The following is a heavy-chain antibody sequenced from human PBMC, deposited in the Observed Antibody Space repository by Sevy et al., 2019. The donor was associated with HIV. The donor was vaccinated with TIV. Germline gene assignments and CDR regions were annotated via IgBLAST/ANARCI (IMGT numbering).Heavy chain of an antibody. CDR1: GFTVSSNY. Sequence: GGSLRLSCAASGFTVSSNYMSWVRQAPGKGLEWVSVIYSDDSTYYADSVKGRFTISRYNSKNTLYLQMNSLGAEDTAVYYCATGIAAAGHSFDYWGQGTLVTVSS. J-gene: IGHJ4*02. CDR3: ATGIAAAGHSFDY. D-gene: IGHD6-13*01. CDR2: IYSDDST. V-gene: IGHV3-53*01.